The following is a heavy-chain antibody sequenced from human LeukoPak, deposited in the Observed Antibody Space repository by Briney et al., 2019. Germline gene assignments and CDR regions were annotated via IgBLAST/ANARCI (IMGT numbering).Heavy chain of an antibody. CDR1: GHTFTSYG. V-gene: IGHV1-18*01. Sequence: GASVKVSCKASGHTFTSYGISWVRQAPGQGLEWMGWISAYNGNTNYAQKLQGRVTMTTDTSTSTAYMELRSLRSDDTAVYYCARDGMNYLLTPYYYYYMDVWGKGTTVTISS. D-gene: IGHD1-7*01. CDR2: ISAYNGNT. J-gene: IGHJ6*03. CDR3: ARDGMNYLLTPYYYYYMDV.